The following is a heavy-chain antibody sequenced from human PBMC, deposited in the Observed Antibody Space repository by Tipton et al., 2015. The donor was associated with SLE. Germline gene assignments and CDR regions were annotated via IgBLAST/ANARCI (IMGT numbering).Heavy chain of an antibody. CDR3: ARGSVRADDY. Sequence: TLSLTCAVYGGSFSGYYWSWIRQHPGKGLEWIGYIYYSESTYYNPSLKSRLTISVDTSKNQFSLKLTSVTAADTAVYYCARGSVRADDYWGQGTLVTVSS. J-gene: IGHJ4*02. D-gene: IGHD4-17*01. V-gene: IGHV4-34*01. CDR2: IYYSEST. CDR1: GGSFSGYY.